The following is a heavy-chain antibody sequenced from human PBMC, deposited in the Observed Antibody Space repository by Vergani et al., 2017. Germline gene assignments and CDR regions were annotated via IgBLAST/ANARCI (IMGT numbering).Heavy chain of an antibody. CDR1: GYTFTSYY. Sequence: QVQLVQSGAEVKKPGASVKVSCKASGYTFTSYYMHWVRQAPGQGLEWMGIINPSGGSTSYAQKFQGRVTMTRDTSTSTVYMDLSNLRSEDTAVYYCARPHGDILPTNPRRLDYWGQGPLVTVSS. V-gene: IGHV1-46*03. CDR3: ARPHGDILPTNPRRLDY. J-gene: IGHJ4*02. D-gene: IGHD1-1*01. CDR2: INPSGGST.